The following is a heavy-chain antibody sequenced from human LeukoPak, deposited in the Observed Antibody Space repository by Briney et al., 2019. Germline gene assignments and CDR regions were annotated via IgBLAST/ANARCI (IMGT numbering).Heavy chain of an antibody. CDR2: IYYSGST. V-gene: IGHV4-59*01. Sequence: PSGTLSLTCTVSGGSISSYYWSWIRQPPGKGLEWIGYIYYSGSTNYNPSLKSRVTISVDTSKNQFSLKLSSVTAADTAVYYCARVDPDSSSTLEVFDYWGQGTLVTVSS. D-gene: IGHD6-6*01. CDR3: ARVDPDSSSTLEVFDY. J-gene: IGHJ4*02. CDR1: GGSISSYY.